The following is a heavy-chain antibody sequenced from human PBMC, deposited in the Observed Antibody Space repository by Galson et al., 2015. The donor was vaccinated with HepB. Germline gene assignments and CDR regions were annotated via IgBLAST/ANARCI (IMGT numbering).Heavy chain of an antibody. V-gene: IGHV4-39*01. CDR3: QLYYYDYGLDV. Sequence: LSLTCTVSGGSISRSRYYWGWIRQPPGKGLEWIGSIYYTGSTDYNPSLRSRVTISVDTSKTQCSLKLSSVTAADTAVYYCQLYYYDYGLDVWGQGTPVTVSS. J-gene: IGHJ6*02. D-gene: IGHD1-1*01. CDR1: GGSISRSRYY. CDR2: IYYTGST.